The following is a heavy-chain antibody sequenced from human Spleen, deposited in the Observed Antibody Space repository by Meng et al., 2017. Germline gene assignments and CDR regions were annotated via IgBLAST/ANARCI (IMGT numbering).Heavy chain of an antibody. CDR2: INPSGGST. V-gene: IGHV1-46*01. J-gene: IGHJ4*02. CDR1: GYTFASYG. Sequence: QVQLVQSGAEVKKPGASGKVSCKASGYTFASYGLSWVRQAPGQGLEWMGVINPSGGSTSYAQNFQGRVTMTRDTSTSTVYMELSSLRSEDTAVYYCAREKSPGHFDYWGQGTLVTVSS. CDR3: AREKSPGHFDY.